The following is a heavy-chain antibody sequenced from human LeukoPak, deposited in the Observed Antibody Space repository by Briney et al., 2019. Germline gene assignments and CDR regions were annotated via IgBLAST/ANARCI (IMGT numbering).Heavy chain of an antibody. CDR2: INHSGST. D-gene: IGHD6-19*01. V-gene: IGHV4-34*01. CDR1: GGSFSGYY. J-gene: IGHJ4*02. CDR3: ARGLAVAAYFDY. Sequence: PSETLSLTCAVYGGSFSGYYWSWIRQPPGKGLEWIGEINHSGSTNHNPSLKSRVTISVDTSKNQFSLKLSSVTAADTAVYYCARGLAVAAYFDYWGQGTLVTVSS.